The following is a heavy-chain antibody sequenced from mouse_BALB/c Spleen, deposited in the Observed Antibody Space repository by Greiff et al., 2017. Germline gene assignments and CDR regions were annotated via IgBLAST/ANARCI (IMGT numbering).Heavy chain of an antibody. Sequence: QVQLQQSGAELMKPGASVKISFKATGYTFSSYWIEWVKQRPGHGLEWIGEILPGSGSTNYNEKFKGKATFTADTSSNTAYMQLSSLTSEDSAVYYCARRRAMDYWGQGTSVTVSS. V-gene: IGHV1-9*01. CDR1: GYTFSSYW. CDR2: ILPGSGST. CDR3: ARRRAMDY. J-gene: IGHJ4*01.